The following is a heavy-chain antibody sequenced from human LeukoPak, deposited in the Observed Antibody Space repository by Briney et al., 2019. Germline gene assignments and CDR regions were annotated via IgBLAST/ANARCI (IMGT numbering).Heavy chain of an antibody. CDR2: ISESGSGT. CDR1: RLPFSSYA. Sequence: GGSLRLSCAASRLPFSSYAMSWVRQAPGNGLEWVSAISESGSGTYYADSVKGRFTIPRENSRNTLSLQMYSLRGENTAAYNGANSRGAVAGAPDYWGRGTLVTVSS. CDR3: ANSRGAVAGAPDY. D-gene: IGHD6-19*01. J-gene: IGHJ4*02. V-gene: IGHV3-23*01.